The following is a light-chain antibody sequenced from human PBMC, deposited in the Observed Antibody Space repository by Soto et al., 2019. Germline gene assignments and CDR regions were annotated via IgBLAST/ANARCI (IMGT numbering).Light chain of an antibody. CDR2: DVS. Sequence: QSVLTQPASVSGSPGQSITISCTGTNSDVGGYNYVSWYQQHPGKAPRLLIYDVSNRPSEVSDRFSGSKSGNTASLSISGLRAEDEAHYYCNSYTSYNTQWLFGGGTKVTVL. CDR1: NSDVGGYNY. V-gene: IGLV2-14*03. CDR3: NSYTSYNTQWL. J-gene: IGLJ2*01.